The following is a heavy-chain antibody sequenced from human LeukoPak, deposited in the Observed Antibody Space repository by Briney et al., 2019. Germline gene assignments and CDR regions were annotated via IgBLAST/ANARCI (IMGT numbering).Heavy chain of an antibody. V-gene: IGHV4-59*08. J-gene: IGHJ4*02. D-gene: IGHD2-2*01. Sequence: PSETLSLTCIVSGGSISNYYWTWIRQPPGKGLEWIGNIYHSGSTNYNPSLKSRVTISVDTSKNQFSLKLSSVTAADTAVYYCASFGVCSSTSCQEDYWGQGTLVTVSS. CDR3: ASFGVCSSTSCQEDY. CDR2: IYHSGST. CDR1: GGSISNYY.